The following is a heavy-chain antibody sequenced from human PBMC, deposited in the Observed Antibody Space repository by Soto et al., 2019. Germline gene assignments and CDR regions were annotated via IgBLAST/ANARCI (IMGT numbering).Heavy chain of an antibody. CDR1: GYTFTSSY. CDR2: INPSGGST. Sequence: GASVKGSCKASGYTFTSSYMHWVRQAPGQGLEWMGIINPSGGSTSYAQKFQGRVTMTRDTSTSTVYMELSSLRSEDTAVYYCARQKRENYYDSSGRTYRGGMDVSGQGTTVTLSS. D-gene: IGHD3-22*01. V-gene: IGHV1-46*01. CDR3: ARQKRENYYDSSGRTYRGGMDV. J-gene: IGHJ6*02.